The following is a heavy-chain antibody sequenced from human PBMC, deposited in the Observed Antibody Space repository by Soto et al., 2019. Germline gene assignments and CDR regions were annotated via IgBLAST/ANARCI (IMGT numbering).Heavy chain of an antibody. Sequence: SETLSLTCAVYGGSFSGYYWSWIRQPPGKGLEWIGEINHSGSTNYNPSLKSRVTISVDTSKNQFSLKLSSVTAADTAVYYCAKRGITMVRGVIRYYYGMDVWGQGTTVTVSS. CDR2: INHSGST. J-gene: IGHJ6*02. CDR1: GGSFSGYY. V-gene: IGHV4-34*01. CDR3: AKRGITMVRGVIRYYYGMDV. D-gene: IGHD3-10*01.